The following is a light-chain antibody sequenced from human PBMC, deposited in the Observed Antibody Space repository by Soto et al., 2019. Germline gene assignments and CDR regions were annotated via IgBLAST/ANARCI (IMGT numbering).Light chain of an antibody. CDR3: QQYKSWRT. CDR2: AAS. Sequence: IGMTQSPATLSVSPGERATLSCRAGQSIDSKLAWYQQRPGQAPRLLIYAASTRATGIPARFSGSGSGTEFTLTISGLQSEDFGVYYCQQYKSWRTFGQGTNVEIK. J-gene: IGKJ1*01. CDR1: QSIDSK. V-gene: IGKV3-15*01.